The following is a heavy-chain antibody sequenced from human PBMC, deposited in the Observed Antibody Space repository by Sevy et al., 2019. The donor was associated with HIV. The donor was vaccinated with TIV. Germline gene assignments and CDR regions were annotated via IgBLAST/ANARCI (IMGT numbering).Heavy chain of an antibody. CDR3: ARSGYNYRGSDY. D-gene: IGHD5-12*01. Sequence: GGSLRLSCAASGFIFSSYDMNWVRQAPGKGLQWVSSISLSNTSMYYVDSVKGRFSISRDNARNSLSLQMNSLRAEDTAVYYCARSGYNYRGSDYWGQGTLVTVSS. CDR1: GFIFSSYD. CDR2: ISLSNTSM. J-gene: IGHJ4*02. V-gene: IGHV3-21*01.